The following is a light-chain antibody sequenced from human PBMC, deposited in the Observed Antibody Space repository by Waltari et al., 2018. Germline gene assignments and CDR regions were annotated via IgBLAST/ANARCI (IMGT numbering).Light chain of an antibody. J-gene: IGKJ5*01. V-gene: IGKV3-11*01. CDR1: QTISSY. Sequence: EIVLTQSPATLSLSPGERATLSCRASQTISSYLARYQQKPGQAPRLLIYDASNRATGILARFSGSGSGTDFTLTISSLEPEDFAVYYCQQRSNYTFGQGTRLEIK. CDR3: QQRSNYT. CDR2: DAS.